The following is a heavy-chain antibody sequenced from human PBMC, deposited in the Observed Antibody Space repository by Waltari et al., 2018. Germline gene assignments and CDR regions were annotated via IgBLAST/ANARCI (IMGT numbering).Heavy chain of an antibody. D-gene: IGHD6-13*01. Sequence: QVQLVQSGAEVKKPGASVKVSCKASGYTFTSYAMPWVRQAPGQRLEWMGWINAGNGNTKYSQKFQGRVTITRDTSASTAYMELSSLRSEDTAVYYCARRGSAYSSSWYQGFDYWGQGTLVTVSS. V-gene: IGHV1-3*01. CDR3: ARRGSAYSSSWYQGFDY. J-gene: IGHJ4*02. CDR1: GYTFTSYA. CDR2: INAGNGNT.